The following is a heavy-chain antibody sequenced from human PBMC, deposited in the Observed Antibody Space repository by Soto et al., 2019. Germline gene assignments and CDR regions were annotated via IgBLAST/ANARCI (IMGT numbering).Heavy chain of an antibody. Sequence: QVQLVESGGGVVQPGRSLRLSCVASGFTFSSYGMHWVRQAPGKGLEWVAVISYDGSNKYYGDSVKGRFTISRDNSKNSLYVYMNRLRVEETAVDYCYNGSERGALAIWGQGTMVTVSS. D-gene: IGHD1-20*01. CDR3: YNGSERGALAI. V-gene: IGHV3-30*03. CDR2: ISYDGSNK. J-gene: IGHJ3*02. CDR1: GFTFSSYG.